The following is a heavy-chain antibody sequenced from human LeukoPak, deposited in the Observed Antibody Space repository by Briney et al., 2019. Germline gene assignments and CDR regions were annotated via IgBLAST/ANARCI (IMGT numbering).Heavy chain of an antibody. D-gene: IGHD4-23*01. CDR1: GFTFDDYA. V-gene: IGHV3-9*03. CDR2: ISWNSGSI. Sequence: PGRSLRLSCAASGFTFDDYAMHWVRQAPGKGLEWVSGISWNSGSIGYADSVKGRFTISRDNAKNSLYLQMNSLRAEDMALYYCAKDLAAHTVVTHYDAFDIWGQGTMVTVSS. CDR3: AKDLAAHTVVTHYDAFDI. J-gene: IGHJ3*02.